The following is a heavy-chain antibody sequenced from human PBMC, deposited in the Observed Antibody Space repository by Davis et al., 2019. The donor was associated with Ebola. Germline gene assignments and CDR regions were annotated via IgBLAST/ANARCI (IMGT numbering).Heavy chain of an antibody. V-gene: IGHV3-33*08. D-gene: IGHD1-26*01. J-gene: IGHJ5*02. CDR2: IWYDGSNK. CDR3: ARGIVGATYSYFDP. Sequence: PGGSLRLSCVASGFIFSSYAMHWVRQAPGKGLEWVAVIWYDGSNKYYADSVKGRFTISRDNSKNTLYLQMNSLRAEDTAVYYCARGIVGATYSYFDPWGQGTLVTVSS. CDR1: GFIFSSYA.